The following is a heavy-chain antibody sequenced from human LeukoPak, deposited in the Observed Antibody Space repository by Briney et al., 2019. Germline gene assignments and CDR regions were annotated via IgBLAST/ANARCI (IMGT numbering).Heavy chain of an antibody. CDR2: ISSSGRNI. D-gene: IGHD6-13*01. Sequence: GGSLRLSCAASGFTFSNYEFNWVRQAPGKGLEWVSYISSSGRNIYYADSVKGRFTISRDNAKNSLYLQMNSLRAEDTAVYYCARDLKAAAGTGNWFDPWGQGTLVTVSS. V-gene: IGHV3-48*03. CDR3: ARDLKAAAGTGNWFDP. CDR1: GFTFSNYE. J-gene: IGHJ5*02.